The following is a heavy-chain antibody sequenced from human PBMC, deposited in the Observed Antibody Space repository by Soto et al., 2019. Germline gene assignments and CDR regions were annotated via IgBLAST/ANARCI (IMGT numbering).Heavy chain of an antibody. CDR2: IWYDGSNK. Sequence: GGSLRLSCAASGFTFSSYGMHWVRQAPGKGLEWVAVIWYDGSNKYYADSVKGRFTISRDNSKNTLYLQMNSLRAEDTAVYYCARDLKKYSSSWDPFDYWGQGTLVTVS. CDR1: GFTFSSYG. CDR3: ARDLKKYSSSWDPFDY. D-gene: IGHD6-13*01. J-gene: IGHJ4*02. V-gene: IGHV3-33*01.